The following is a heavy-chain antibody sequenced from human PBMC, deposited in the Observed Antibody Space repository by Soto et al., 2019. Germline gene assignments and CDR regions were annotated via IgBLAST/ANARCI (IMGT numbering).Heavy chain of an antibody. CDR2: IYSGGYT. J-gene: IGHJ4*02. CDR1: GFSVSNNH. Sequence: EVQLVESGGGLIQPGGSLTLSCAASGFSVSNNHMNWVRQAPGKGLEWVSLIYSGGYTYYADSVKGRFTISRDNSKNTLFLQMDSLRVEDTAVYFCAKETVGPFDYWGQGALVTVSS. V-gene: IGHV3-53*01. CDR3: AKETVGPFDY. D-gene: IGHD4-4*01.